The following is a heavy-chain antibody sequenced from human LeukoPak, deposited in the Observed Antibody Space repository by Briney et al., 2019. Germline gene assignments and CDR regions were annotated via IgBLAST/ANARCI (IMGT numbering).Heavy chain of an antibody. D-gene: IGHD2-21*02. CDR2: ITGDGGYT. J-gene: IGHJ4*02. CDR1: GLTFSTYV. Sequence: GGSLRLSCAASGLTFSTYVMQWVRQAPGKGLEYVSAITGDGGYTYYANSVKGRFTISRDNSKKTLYLQMGSLRADDMAVYYCARDYCGGDCYYFDYWGQGTLVTVSS. CDR3: ARDYCGGDCYYFDY. V-gene: IGHV3-64*01.